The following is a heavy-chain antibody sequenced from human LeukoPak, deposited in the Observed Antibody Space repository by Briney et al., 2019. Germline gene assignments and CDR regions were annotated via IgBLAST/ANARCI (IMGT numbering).Heavy chain of an antibody. CDR3: ARVPQSQYDYGDYLFDY. J-gene: IGHJ4*02. V-gene: IGHV3-21*01. Sequence: PGGSLRLSCAASGFTFSSYSMNWVRPAPGKGLEWVSSISSSSSYIYYADSVKGRFTISRDNAKNSLYLQMNSLRAEDTAVYYCARVPQSQYDYGDYLFDYWGQGTLVTVSS. CDR1: GFTFSSYS. D-gene: IGHD4-17*01. CDR2: ISSSSSYI.